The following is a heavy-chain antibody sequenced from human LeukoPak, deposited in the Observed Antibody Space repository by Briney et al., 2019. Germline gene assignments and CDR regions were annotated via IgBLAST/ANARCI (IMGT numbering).Heavy chain of an antibody. CDR2: ISGSGGST. V-gene: IGHV3-23*01. J-gene: IGHJ5*02. Sequence: GGSLRLSCAASGFTFSSYAMSWVRQAPGKGLEWVSAISGSGGSTYYADSVEGRFTISRDNSKNTLYLQMNSLRAEDTALYYCAKDRYYDFWSVYYARGGNWFAPWGKGTLVTVS. CDR3: AKDRYYDFWSVYYARGGNWFAP. D-gene: IGHD3-3*01. CDR1: GFTFSSYA.